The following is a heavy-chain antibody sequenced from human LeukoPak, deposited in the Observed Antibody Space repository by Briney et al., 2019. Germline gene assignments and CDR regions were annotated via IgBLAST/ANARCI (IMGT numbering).Heavy chain of an antibody. CDR2: ISSSISYI. V-gene: IGHV3-21*01. CDR1: GFTFSSDI. J-gene: IGHJ3*02. D-gene: IGHD2-15*01. CDR3: AREAIDIVVVVAAHDAFDI. Sequence: GGSLTLSCAPSGFTFSSDIVNCGRQAPGKGLEWVSSISSSISYIYYADSVKGRFTISRVHAKTSMYLQMHSLRNEDTAVSYCAREAIDIVVVVAAHDAFDIWGQ.